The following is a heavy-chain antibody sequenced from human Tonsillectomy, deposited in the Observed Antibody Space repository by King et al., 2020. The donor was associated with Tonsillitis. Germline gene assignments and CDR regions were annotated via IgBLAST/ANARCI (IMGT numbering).Heavy chain of an antibody. J-gene: IGHJ1*01. V-gene: IGHV4-4*02. Sequence: VQLQESGPGLVEPSGTLSLTCAVSGASISSGNWWTWVRQPPGKGLEWIGEISHTGSTNYNPSLKSRVTVSADKSKNEFSLKLSSVTAADTAVYYCAVRLTVTKWGQGTLVTVSS. CDR2: ISHTGST. CDR1: GASISSGNW. D-gene: IGHD4-17*01. CDR3: AVRLTVTK.